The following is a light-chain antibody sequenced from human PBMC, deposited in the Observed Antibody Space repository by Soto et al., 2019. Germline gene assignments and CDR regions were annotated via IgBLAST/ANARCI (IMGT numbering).Light chain of an antibody. J-gene: IGKJ1*01. CDR2: EAS. Sequence: DIPMTQSPSTLSASVGDRVTITCRASQSISSRLAWYQQKPGKTPKLLIYEASSLENGVPSRFSGSGSGTEFTLTISSLQPDDFVTYYCQQYNSYSTFGQGTKVEIK. V-gene: IGKV1-5*03. CDR1: QSISSR. CDR3: QQYNSYST.